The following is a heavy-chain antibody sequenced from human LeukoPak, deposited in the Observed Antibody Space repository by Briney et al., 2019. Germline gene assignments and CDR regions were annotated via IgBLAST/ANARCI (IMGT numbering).Heavy chain of an antibody. Sequence: PGGSLRLSCAASGFTFSSYAMHWVRQAPGKGLEWVAVISYDGSNKYYADSVKGRFTISRDNSKNTLYLQMNSLRAEDTAVYYCASEQQPWSWFDPWGQGTLVTVSS. CDR2: ISYDGSNK. J-gene: IGHJ5*02. D-gene: IGHD6-13*01. V-gene: IGHV3-30*04. CDR1: GFTFSSYA. CDR3: ASEQQPWSWFDP.